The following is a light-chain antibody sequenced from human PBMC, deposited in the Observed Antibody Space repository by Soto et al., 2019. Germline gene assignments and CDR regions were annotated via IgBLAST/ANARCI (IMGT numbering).Light chain of an antibody. CDR2: AAS. Sequence: DIQMTQSPSSLSASVGDRVTITCRASQSISTYLNWYQQKPGKAPKLLMSAASTLQSGVPSRFRGSGSGTLFTLTINTLQPEDFATYFCQQRYTHPPTFGQGTNLEIK. CDR1: QSISTY. V-gene: IGKV1-39*01. J-gene: IGKJ2*01. CDR3: QQRYTHPPT.